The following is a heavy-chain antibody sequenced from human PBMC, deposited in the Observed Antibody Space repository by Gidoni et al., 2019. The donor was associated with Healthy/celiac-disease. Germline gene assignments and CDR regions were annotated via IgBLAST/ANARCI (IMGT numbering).Heavy chain of an antibody. D-gene: IGHD6-19*01. Sequence: EVQLLESGGGLVQPGGSLRLSCAASGFPLCSHGMGWVRQAPGKGLEWVSAISGSGGSTYYADSVKGRFTISRDNSKNTLYLQMNSLRAEDTAVYYCAKPRGSGAVAAFDYWGQGTLVTVSS. CDR1: GFPLCSHG. CDR3: AKPRGSGAVAAFDY. V-gene: IGHV3-23*01. J-gene: IGHJ4*02. CDR2: ISGSGGST.